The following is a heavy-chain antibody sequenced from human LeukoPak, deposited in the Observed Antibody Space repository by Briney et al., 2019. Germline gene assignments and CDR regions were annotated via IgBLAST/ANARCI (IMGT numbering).Heavy chain of an antibody. CDR3: ARDRYLTYNDILSGYYSSWFDP. CDR1: GYTLSGHY. D-gene: IGHD3-9*01. Sequence: GASVKVSCKASGYTLSGHYMHWVRQAPGQGLEWMGWINPDSGGTNLAPKFQGRVTMTWDTSISTAYMELRRLTSDDTAVYYCARDRYLTYNDILSGYYSSWFDPWGQGTPVTVSS. CDR2: INPDSGGT. V-gene: IGHV1-2*02. J-gene: IGHJ5*02.